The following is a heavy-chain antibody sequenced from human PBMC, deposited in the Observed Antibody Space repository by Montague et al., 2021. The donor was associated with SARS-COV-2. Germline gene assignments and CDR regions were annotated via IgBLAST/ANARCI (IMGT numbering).Heavy chain of an antibody. Sequence: SETLSLTCTVSGGSISSYCWSWIRQPPGKGLEWIGYMYYSGSTNYNPSLKSRVTLSVDTFKNQFSLKLSSVTAADTAVYYCARDFDYWGQGTLVTVSS. CDR3: ARDFDY. CDR2: MYYSGST. J-gene: IGHJ4*02. V-gene: IGHV4-59*13. CDR1: GGSISSYC.